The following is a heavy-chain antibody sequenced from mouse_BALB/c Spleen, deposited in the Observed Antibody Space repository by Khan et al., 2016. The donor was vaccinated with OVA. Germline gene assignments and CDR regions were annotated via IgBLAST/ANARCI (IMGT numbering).Heavy chain of an antibody. CDR3: ARGDGYYVYFDY. J-gene: IGHJ2*01. CDR2: IYPGSDNA. Sequence: QVQLKQSGPELVKPGASVKMSCKASGYTFTYYVITWVKQRTGQGLEWIGEIYPGSDNAYYNERFKGKATLTAEKSSNTTHMQLSSLTSVDAAVYVCARGDGYYVYFDYWGQGTTLTVSS. D-gene: IGHD2-3*01. V-gene: IGHV1-77*01. CDR1: GYTFTYYV.